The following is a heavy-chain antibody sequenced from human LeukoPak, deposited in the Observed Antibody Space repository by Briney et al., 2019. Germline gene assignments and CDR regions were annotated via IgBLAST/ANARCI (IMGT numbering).Heavy chain of an antibody. V-gene: IGHV3-64*01. D-gene: IGHD3-3*01. CDR3: ARSTYDFWSGYAGYYYYMDV. Sequence: GGSLRLPCAASGFTFSSYAMHWVRQAPGKGLEYVSAISSNGGSTYYANSVKGRFTISRDNSKNTLYLQMGSLRAEDMAVYYCARSTYDFWSGYAGYYYYMDVWGKGTTVTVSS. J-gene: IGHJ6*03. CDR2: ISSNGGST. CDR1: GFTFSSYA.